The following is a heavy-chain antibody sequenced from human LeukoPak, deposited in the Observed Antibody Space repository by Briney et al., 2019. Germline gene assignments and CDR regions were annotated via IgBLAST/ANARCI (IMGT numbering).Heavy chain of an antibody. V-gene: IGHV3-7*03. CDR3: ARDLGSSTVTTAFDY. Sequence: GGSLRLSCAASGFTFSSHWMSWVRQAPGKGLEWVANIKQDGSEKYYVDSVKGRFTISRDNAKNSLYLQMDNLRAEDTAVYFCARDLGSSTVTTAFDYWGQGTLVTVSS. D-gene: IGHD4-17*01. CDR2: IKQDGSEK. CDR1: GFTFSSHW. J-gene: IGHJ4*02.